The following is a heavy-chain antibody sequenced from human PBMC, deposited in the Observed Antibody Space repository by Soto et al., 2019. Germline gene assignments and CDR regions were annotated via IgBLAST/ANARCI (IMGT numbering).Heavy chain of an antibody. V-gene: IGHV4-30-4*01. J-gene: IGHJ4*02. CDR3: ARVGIPLRGYYFDY. Sequence: QVQLQESGPGLVKPSQTLSLTCTVSGDSISSGDYYWSWIRQPPGKGLEWIGYIYYGGSSYYNPSPKSRVTISADTSKNQFSLKLTSVTAADTAVYFCARVGIPLRGYYFDYWGQGTLVTVSS. CDR2: IYYGGSS. CDR1: GDSISSGDYY. D-gene: IGHD3-16*01.